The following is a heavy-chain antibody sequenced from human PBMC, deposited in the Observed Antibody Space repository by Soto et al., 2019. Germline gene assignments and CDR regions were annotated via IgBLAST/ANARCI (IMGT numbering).Heavy chain of an antibody. Sequence: GGSLRLSCEASGFTFSRVSINWVRQVPGXGXXWVAXXXSXXSDTWYADSVKGRFIISRDNDQNSLFLQMNTLRPEDTAMYYCARVAYWGPGTQVTVSS. CDR2: XXSXXSDT. J-gene: IGHJ4*02. V-gene: IGHV3-21*01. CDR3: ARVAY. CDR1: GFTFSRVS.